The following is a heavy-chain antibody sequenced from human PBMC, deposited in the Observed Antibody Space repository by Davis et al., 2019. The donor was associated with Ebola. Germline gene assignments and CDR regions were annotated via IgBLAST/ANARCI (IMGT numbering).Heavy chain of an antibody. V-gene: IGHV3-23*01. CDR2: ISGSGGST. CDR1: GFTFSSYA. J-gene: IGHJ4*02. D-gene: IGHD3-3*01. Sequence: GESLKISCAASGFTFSSYAMSWVRQAPGKGLEWVSAISGSGGSTYYADSVKSRFTISRDNSKNTLYLQMNSLRAEDTAVYYCARAGRTIFGVVVGNYFDYWGQGTLVTVSS. CDR3: ARAGRTIFGVVVGNYFDY.